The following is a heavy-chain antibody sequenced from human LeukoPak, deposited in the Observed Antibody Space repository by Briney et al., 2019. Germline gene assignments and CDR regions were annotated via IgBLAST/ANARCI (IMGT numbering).Heavy chain of an antibody. J-gene: IGHJ6*03. CDR2: ISGSGGST. Sequence: GGSLRLSCAASGFTFSSYAMSWVRQAPGKGLEWVPAISGSGGSTYYADSVKGRFTISRDNSKNTLYLQMNSLRAEDTAVYYCASGYSYEGYYYYYMDVWGKGTTVTVSS. CDR1: GFTFSSYA. CDR3: ASGYSYEGYYYYYMDV. V-gene: IGHV3-23*01. D-gene: IGHD5-18*01.